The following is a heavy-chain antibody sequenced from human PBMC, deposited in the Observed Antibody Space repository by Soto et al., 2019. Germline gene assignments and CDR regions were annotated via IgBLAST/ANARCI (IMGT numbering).Heavy chain of an antibody. CDR3: AREGGYPTKRHFDY. CDR2: TRNKANSYTT. CDR1: GFTFSDHY. D-gene: IGHD3-16*02. V-gene: IGHV3-72*01. Sequence: GGSLRLSCAASGFTFSDHYMDWVRQAPGKGLEWVGRTRNKANSYTTEYAASVKGRFTISRDDSKNSLYLQMNSLKTEDTAVYYCAREGGYPTKRHFDYWGQGTLVTVSS. J-gene: IGHJ4*02.